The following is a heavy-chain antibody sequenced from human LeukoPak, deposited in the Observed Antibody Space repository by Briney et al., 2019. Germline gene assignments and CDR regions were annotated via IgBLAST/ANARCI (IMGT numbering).Heavy chain of an antibody. CDR3: VKGGIVVLISAFDI. CDR1: GFTFSSYA. V-gene: IGHV3-64D*06. Sequence: GGSLRLSCSASGFTFSSYAMLWVRQAPGKGLEYVSTISSNGGSTYYADSVKGRFTISRDNSKNTLYLQMSSLRAEDTAVYYCVKGGIVVLISAFDIWGRGTMVTVSS. J-gene: IGHJ3*02. CDR2: ISSNGGST. D-gene: IGHD3-22*01.